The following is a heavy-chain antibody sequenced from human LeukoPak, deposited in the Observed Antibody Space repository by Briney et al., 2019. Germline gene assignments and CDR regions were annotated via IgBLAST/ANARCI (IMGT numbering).Heavy chain of an antibody. CDR2: IYSGGNT. V-gene: IGHV3-66*01. CDR1: GFTVSTNY. D-gene: IGHD6-13*01. J-gene: IGHJ4*02. CDR3: ARALPAAAHTSFDS. Sequence: QPGGSLRLSCAASGFTVSTNYMSWVRQAPGKGLEWVSIIYSGGNTYYADSVKGRFTISRDDSRNTLYLQMSSLRAEGTAAYYCARALPAAAHTSFDSWGQGTLVTVSS.